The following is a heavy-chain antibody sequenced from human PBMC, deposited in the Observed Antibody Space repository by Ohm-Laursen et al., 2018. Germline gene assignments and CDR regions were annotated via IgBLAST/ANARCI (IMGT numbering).Heavy chain of an antibody. CDR3: ARIVGASESY. J-gene: IGHJ4*02. Sequence: ASVKVSCKTSRDTFSSYAISWVRQAPGQGLEWMGGIIPFSGTSNYAQKFQGRVTITADKSTNTAYMELSSLRSEDTAVYYCARIVGASESYWGQGSLVTVSS. D-gene: IGHD1-26*01. CDR2: IIPFSGTS. CDR1: RDTFSSYA. V-gene: IGHV1-69*06.